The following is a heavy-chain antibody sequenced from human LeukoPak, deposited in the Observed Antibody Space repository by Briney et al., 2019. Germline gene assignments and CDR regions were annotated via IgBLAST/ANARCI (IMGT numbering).Heavy chain of an antibody. D-gene: IGHD4-17*01. Sequence: GGSLRLSCAASGFTFSSYSMNWVRQAPGKWLEWVSSISSSSSYIYYADSVKGRFTISRDNAKNSLYLQMNSLRAEDTAVYYCATLAGPMAAVTTLYYYYGMDVWGQGTTVTVSS. J-gene: IGHJ6*02. CDR2: ISSSSSYI. V-gene: IGHV3-21*01. CDR1: GFTFSSYS. CDR3: ATLAGPMAAVTTLYYYYGMDV.